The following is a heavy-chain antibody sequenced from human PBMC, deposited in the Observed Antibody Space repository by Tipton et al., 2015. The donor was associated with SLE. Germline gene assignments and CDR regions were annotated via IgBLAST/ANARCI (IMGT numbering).Heavy chain of an antibody. D-gene: IGHD6-13*01. Sequence: TLSLTCTVSGGSISSSSYYWGWIRQPPGKGLEWIGNIYYTGNTFYSPSLKSRVTISVDKSNNQFSLNLKYVTAADTAVYYCAREKIAAAGLYYFDSWGQGSLVTVSS. CDR2: IYYTGNT. V-gene: IGHV4-39*07. CDR1: GGSISSSSYY. J-gene: IGHJ4*02. CDR3: AREKIAAAGLYYFDS.